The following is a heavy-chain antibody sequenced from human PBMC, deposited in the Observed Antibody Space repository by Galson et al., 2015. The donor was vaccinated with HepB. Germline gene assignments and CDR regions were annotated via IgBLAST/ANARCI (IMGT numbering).Heavy chain of an antibody. V-gene: IGHV3-23*01. CDR1: GFTFSSYA. CDR2: ISGSGGST. Sequence: SLRLSCAASGFTFSSYAMSWVCQAPGKGLEWVSAISGSGGSTYYADSVKGRFTISRDNSKNTLYLQMNSLRAEDTAVYYCAKNAVKAAGMEGYFDYWGQGTLVTVSS. CDR3: AKNAVKAAGMEGYFDY. J-gene: IGHJ4*02. D-gene: IGHD6-13*01.